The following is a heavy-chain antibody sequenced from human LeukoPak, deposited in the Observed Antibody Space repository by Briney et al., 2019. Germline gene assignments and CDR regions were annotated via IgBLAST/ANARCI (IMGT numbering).Heavy chain of an antibody. CDR3: AKRSRGIAVAGHFDY. CDR2: ISGSGGST. V-gene: IGHV3-23*01. D-gene: IGHD6-19*01. CDR1: GFTFSSYG. J-gene: IGHJ4*02. Sequence: GGSLRLSCAASGFTFSSYGMSWVRQAPGKGLEWVSAISGSGGSTYYADSVKGRFTISRDNSKNTLYLQMNSLRAEDTAVYYCAKRSRGIAVAGHFDYWGQGTLVTVSS.